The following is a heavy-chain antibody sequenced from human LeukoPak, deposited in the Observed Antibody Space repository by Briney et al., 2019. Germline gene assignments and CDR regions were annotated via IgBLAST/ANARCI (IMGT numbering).Heavy chain of an antibody. CDR1: GGSFSGYY. V-gene: IGHV4-34*01. CDR3: ATIEFTYGHGDY. J-gene: IGHJ4*02. CDR2: INHSGST. Sequence: SETLSLTCAVYGGSFSGYYWSWIRQPPGKGLEWIGEINHSGSTNYNPSLKSRVTISVDTSKNQFSLKLSSVTAADTAVYYCATIEFTYGHGDYWGQGTLVTVSS. D-gene: IGHD3-10*01.